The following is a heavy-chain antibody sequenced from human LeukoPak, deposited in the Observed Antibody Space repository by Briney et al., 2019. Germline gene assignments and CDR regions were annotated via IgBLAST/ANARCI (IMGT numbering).Heavy chain of an antibody. CDR3: ARTRGSHIDY. CDR1: GGSISSSSYY. CDR2: IYYSGST. D-gene: IGHD3-16*01. Sequence: PSETLSLTCTVSGGSISSSSYYWGWIRQPPGKGLEWIGSIYYSGSTYYNPSLKSRVTISVDTSKNQFSLKLSSVTAADTAVYYCARTRGSHIDYWGQGTLATVSS. V-gene: IGHV4-39*01. J-gene: IGHJ4*02.